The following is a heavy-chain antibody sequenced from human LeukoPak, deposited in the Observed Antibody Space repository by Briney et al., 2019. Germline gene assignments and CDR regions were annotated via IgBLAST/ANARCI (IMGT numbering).Heavy chain of an antibody. D-gene: IGHD5-18*01. CDR3: ARAGRYSYAFDY. CDR1: GGTFSSYA. Sequence: KXSCKASGGTFSSYAISWVRQAPGKGLEWMGRIIPIFGTAKYGQKLEGRVKITRDKYTSRAYMEVSRLRFEDTAVYYCARAGRYSYAFDYWGQGTLVTVSS. CDR2: IIPIFGTA. V-gene: IGHV1-69*05. J-gene: IGHJ4*02.